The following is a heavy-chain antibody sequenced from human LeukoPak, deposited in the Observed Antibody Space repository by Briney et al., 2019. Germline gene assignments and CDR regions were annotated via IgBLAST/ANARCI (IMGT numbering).Heavy chain of an antibody. CDR1: GFTFSSYA. J-gene: IGHJ6*02. CDR3: AREFLDCSSTSCYTDVYYYYGMDV. CDR2: ISYDGSNK. Sequence: PGGSLRLSCAASGFTFSSYAMSWVRQAPGKGLEWVAVISYDGSNKYYADSVKGRFTISRDNSKNTLYLQMNSLRAEDTAVYYCAREFLDCSSTSCYTDVYYYYGMDVWGQGTTVTVSS. D-gene: IGHD2-2*02. V-gene: IGHV3-30*04.